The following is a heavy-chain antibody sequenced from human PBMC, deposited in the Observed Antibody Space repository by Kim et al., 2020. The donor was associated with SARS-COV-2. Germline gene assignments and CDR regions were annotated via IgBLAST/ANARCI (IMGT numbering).Heavy chain of an antibody. CDR1: GGTFSSYA. D-gene: IGHD1-26*01. CDR3: ARGLWRRGSYHNVRYYYYGMDV. J-gene: IGHJ6*02. Sequence: SVKVSCKASGGTFSSYAISWVRQAPGQGLEWMGGIIPIFGTANYAQKFQGRVTITADESTSTAYMELSSLRSEDTAVYYCARGLWRRGSYHNVRYYYYGMDVWGQGTTVTVSS. CDR2: IIPIFGTA. V-gene: IGHV1-69*13.